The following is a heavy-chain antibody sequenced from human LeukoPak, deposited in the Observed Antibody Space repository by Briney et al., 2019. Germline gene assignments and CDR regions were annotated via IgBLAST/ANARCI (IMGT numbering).Heavy chain of an antibody. V-gene: IGHV4-34*01. CDR1: GFTFSGFA. J-gene: IGHJ4*02. Sequence: PGGSLRLSCAASGFTFSGFAMTWVRQAPGKGLEWIGEINHSGSTSYNPSLKSRVTISLDTPKNQFSLKLHSVTAADTAVYYCARHLSVGASGIDCWGQGTLVTVSS. CDR3: ARHLSVGASGIDC. CDR2: INHSGST. D-gene: IGHD1-26*01.